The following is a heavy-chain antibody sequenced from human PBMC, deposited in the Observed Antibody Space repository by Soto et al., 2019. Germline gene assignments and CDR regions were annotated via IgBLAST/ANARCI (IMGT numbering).Heavy chain of an antibody. V-gene: IGHV1-18*01. CDR2: ISAYNGNT. D-gene: IGHD3-22*01. J-gene: IGHJ4*02. CDR1: GGTFTSYA. Sequence: GASVKVSCKASGGTFTSYAMHWVRQAPGQGLEWMGWISAYNGNTNYAQKLQGRVTMTTDTSTSTAYMELRSLRSDDTAVYYCARDPPHYYDSSGYQAPFDYWGQGTLVTVSS. CDR3: ARDPPHYYDSSGYQAPFDY.